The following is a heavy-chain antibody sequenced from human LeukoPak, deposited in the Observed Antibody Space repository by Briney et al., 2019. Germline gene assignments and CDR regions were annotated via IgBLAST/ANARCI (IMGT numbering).Heavy chain of an antibody. D-gene: IGHD6-19*01. CDR2: IYYSGST. J-gene: IGHJ2*01. Sequence: PSETLSLTCTVSGGSISSGDYYWSWIRQPPGKGLEGIGYIYYSGSTYYNPSLKSRVTISVDTSKSHFSLKLSSVTAADTAVYYCARDQAVAGTWNWYFDLWGRGTLLTVSS. V-gene: IGHV4-30-4*08. CDR3: ARDQAVAGTWNWYFDL. CDR1: GGSISSGDYY.